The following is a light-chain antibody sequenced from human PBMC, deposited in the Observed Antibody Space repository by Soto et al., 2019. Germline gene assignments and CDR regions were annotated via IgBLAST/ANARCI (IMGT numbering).Light chain of an antibody. CDR3: QQYYSYPPLT. V-gene: IGKV1-8*01. CDR2: AAS. CDR1: QGISSY. J-gene: IGKJ1*01. Sequence: AIRVTQSLSSLSASKGDRVTITCRASQGISSYLAWYQQKPGKAPKLLIYAASTLQSGVPSRFSGSGSGTDFTLTISCLQSEDFATYYCQQYYSYPPLTFGQGTKVDI.